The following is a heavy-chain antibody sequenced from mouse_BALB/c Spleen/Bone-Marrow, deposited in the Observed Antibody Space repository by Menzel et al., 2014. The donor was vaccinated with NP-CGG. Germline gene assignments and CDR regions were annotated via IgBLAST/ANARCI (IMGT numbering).Heavy chain of an antibody. CDR3: TRDPYYYGSSYAMDY. D-gene: IGHD1-1*01. J-gene: IGHJ4*01. Sequence: EVKLMESGGGLVKPGGSLKLSCAASGFTFSSYTMSWVRQTPEKRLEWVATISSGGNYTYYPDSVKGRFTISRDNAKNTLYLQMSSLKSEDTAMYYCTRDPYYYGSSYAMDYWGQGTSVTVSS. V-gene: IGHV5-6-4*01. CDR2: ISSGGNYT. CDR1: GFTFSSYT.